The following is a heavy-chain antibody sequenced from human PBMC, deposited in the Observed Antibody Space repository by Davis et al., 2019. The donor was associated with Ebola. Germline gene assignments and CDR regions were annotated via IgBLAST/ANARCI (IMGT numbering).Heavy chain of an antibody. CDR3: ARGWLRGYLDS. J-gene: IGHJ4*02. CDR2: TYYNSKWYN. D-gene: IGHD5-12*01. Sequence: HSQTLSLTCAISGDSVSINRGAWNWIRQSPSRGLEWLGRTYYNSKWYNDYALSVKGRTTINPDTSQNQVSLQLSSVTPEDTAVYYCARGWLRGYLDSWGQGILVTVSS. CDR1: GDSVSINRGA. V-gene: IGHV6-1*01.